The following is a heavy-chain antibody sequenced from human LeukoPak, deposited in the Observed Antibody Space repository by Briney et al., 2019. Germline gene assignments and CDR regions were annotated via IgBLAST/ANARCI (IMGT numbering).Heavy chain of an antibody. CDR3: ARDSSGASYVV. D-gene: IGHD1-26*01. Sequence: SETLSLTCTVSGGSITNGDNYWSWIRQPPGKGLEWIGYIYHSGSSYYNPSLETRVTVSVDTSKNQFSLKVRSVTAADTAVYYCARDSSGASYVVWGQGTLVTVS. CDR1: GGSITNGDNY. J-gene: IGHJ4*02. V-gene: IGHV4-30-4*01. CDR2: IYHSGSS.